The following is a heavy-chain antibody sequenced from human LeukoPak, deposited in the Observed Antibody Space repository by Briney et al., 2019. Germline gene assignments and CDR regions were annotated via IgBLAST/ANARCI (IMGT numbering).Heavy chain of an antibody. CDR2: IYYSGDT. D-gene: IGHD5-12*01. V-gene: IGHV4-38-2*02. Sequence: SETLSLTCTVSGYSISSGYYWGWIRQPPGKGLERIGSIYYSGDTYNNPPLKSRVTISVDTAKSQFSLRLTSMTAADTAVYYCARDVAGNTFDYWGQGTLVTVSS. J-gene: IGHJ4*02. CDR1: GYSISSGYY. CDR3: ARDVAGNTFDY.